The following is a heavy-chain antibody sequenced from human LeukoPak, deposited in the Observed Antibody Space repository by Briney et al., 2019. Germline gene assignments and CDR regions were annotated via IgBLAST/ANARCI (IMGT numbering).Heavy chain of an antibody. J-gene: IGHJ4*02. CDR2: IYTSGST. D-gene: IGHD1-26*01. CDR3: ARVFIDSGSYPLDY. Sequence: SQTLSLTCTVSGGSISSGSYYWSWIRQPAGKGLEWIGRIYTSGSTNYNPSLKSRVTMSVDTSKNQFSLKPSSVTAADTAVYYCARVFIDSGSYPLDYWGQGTLVTVSS. CDR1: GGSISSGSYY. V-gene: IGHV4-61*02.